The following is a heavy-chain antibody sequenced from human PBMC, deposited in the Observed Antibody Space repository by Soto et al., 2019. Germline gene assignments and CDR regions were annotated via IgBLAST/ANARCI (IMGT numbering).Heavy chain of an antibody. D-gene: IGHD3-3*01. CDR3: AKQYYDFWSGYYTGNYWYFDL. Sequence: GRSIRLSWAASGFTFSSYSMNWVRQAPGKGLEWVSSISSSSSYIYYADSVKGRFTISRDNSKNTLYLQMNSLRAEDTAVYYCAKQYYDFWSGYYTGNYWYFDLWGRGTLVTVSS. J-gene: IGHJ2*01. CDR2: ISSSSSYI. CDR1: GFTFSSYS. V-gene: IGHV3-21*04.